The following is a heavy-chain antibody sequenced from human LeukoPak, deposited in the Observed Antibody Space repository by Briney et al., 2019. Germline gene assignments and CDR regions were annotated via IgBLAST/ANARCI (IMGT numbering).Heavy chain of an antibody. CDR2: IKEDGSDK. CDR1: GFIFSNYW. CDR3: AKGWFGELLADFDY. J-gene: IGHJ4*02. D-gene: IGHD3-10*01. Sequence: TGGSLRLSCAASGFIFSNYWMSWVRQAPGKGLEWVANIKEDGSDKYYVDSVKGRFTISRDNAKNSLYLQMNSLRAEDTALYYCAKGWFGELLADFDYWGQGTLVTVSS. V-gene: IGHV3-7*03.